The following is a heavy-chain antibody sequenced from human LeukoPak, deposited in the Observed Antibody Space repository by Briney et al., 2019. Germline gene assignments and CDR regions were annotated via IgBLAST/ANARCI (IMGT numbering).Heavy chain of an antibody. Sequence: SETLSLTCTVSGGSISGHYWSWIRQPPGKGLEWIGYISYSGSTNYNPSLKSRVTISVDTSKNQFSLELSSVTAADTAMYYCGRYDSSGYSHFDYWGQGSLVTVSS. D-gene: IGHD3-22*01. J-gene: IGHJ4*01. CDR1: GGSISGHY. CDR2: ISYSGST. CDR3: GRYDSSGYSHFDY. V-gene: IGHV4-59*11.